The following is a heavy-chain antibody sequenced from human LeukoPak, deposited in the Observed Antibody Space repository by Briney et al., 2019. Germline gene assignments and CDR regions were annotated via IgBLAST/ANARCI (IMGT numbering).Heavy chain of an antibody. J-gene: IGHJ3*02. CDR3: ARTTDTDRITIFGVVINSANAFDI. CDR1: GYTFTSYD. CDR2: MNPNSGNT. V-gene: IGHV1-8*01. Sequence: GASVKVSCKASGYTFTSYDINWVRQATGQGLEWMGWMNPNSGNTGYAQKFQGRVTMTRNTSISTAYMELSSLRSEDTAVYYCARTTDTDRITIFGVVINSANAFDIWGQGTMVTVSS. D-gene: IGHD3-3*01.